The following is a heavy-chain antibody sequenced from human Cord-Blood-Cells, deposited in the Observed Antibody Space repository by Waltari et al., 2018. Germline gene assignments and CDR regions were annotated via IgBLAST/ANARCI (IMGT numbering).Heavy chain of an antibody. D-gene: IGHD2-2*01. V-gene: IGHV1-18*01. CDR3: ASSTIGYCSSTSCYAFDI. J-gene: IGHJ3*02. CDR1: GYTFTSYG. Sequence: QVQLVQSGAEVKKPGASVKVSCKASGYTFTSYGISWVRQAPGQGLEWVGWISAYNGNTNYAQKLQGRVTMTTDTSTSTAYMELRSLRSDDTAVYYCASSTIGYCSSTSCYAFDIWGQGTMVTVSS. CDR2: ISAYNGNT.